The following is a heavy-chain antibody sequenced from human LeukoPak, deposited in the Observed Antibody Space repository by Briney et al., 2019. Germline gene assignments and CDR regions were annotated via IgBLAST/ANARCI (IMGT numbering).Heavy chain of an antibody. J-gene: IGHJ4*02. CDR1: GYTFTNSW. D-gene: IGHD2-2*01. CDR2: IYPGDSDT. Sequence: GESLRISCKGSGYTFTNSWIGWVRQMPGKGLEWMGIIYPGDSDTRYSPSFQGQVTISADKSISTAYLQWSSLKASDTAMYYCARVGDIVVVPAAPASSYFDYWGQGTLVTVSS. V-gene: IGHV5-51*01. CDR3: ARVGDIVVVPAAPASSYFDY.